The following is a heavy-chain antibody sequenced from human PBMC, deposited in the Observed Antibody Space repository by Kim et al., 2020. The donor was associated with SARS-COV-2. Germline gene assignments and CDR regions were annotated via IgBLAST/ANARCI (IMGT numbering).Heavy chain of an antibody. CDR2: IKSKTDGGTT. D-gene: IGHD3-22*01. J-gene: IGHJ6*02. V-gene: IGHV3-15*01. CDR1: GFTFSNAW. Sequence: GGSLRLSCAASGFTFSNAWMSWVRQAPGKGLEWVGRIKSKTDGGTTDYAAPVKGRFTISRDGSKNTLYLQMNSLKTEDTAVYYCTTLYYYDSSGAYYYYYGMDVWGQGTTVTVSS. CDR3: TTLYYYDSSGAYYYYYGMDV.